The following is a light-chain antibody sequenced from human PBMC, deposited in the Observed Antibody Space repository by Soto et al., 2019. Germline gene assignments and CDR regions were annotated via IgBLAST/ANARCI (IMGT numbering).Light chain of an antibody. J-gene: IGKJ5*01. V-gene: IGKV3-15*01. Sequence: MTQSPAPLSVSPGERAALPCRASESVSSTFAWYQQKPGHAPRRLLYGASTRANGIPARFSGSGSGAELSLTISSRQSEDFAVYDCQQHSNWPPITFGQGTKLDI. CDR2: GAS. CDR3: QQHSNWPPIT. CDR1: ESVSST.